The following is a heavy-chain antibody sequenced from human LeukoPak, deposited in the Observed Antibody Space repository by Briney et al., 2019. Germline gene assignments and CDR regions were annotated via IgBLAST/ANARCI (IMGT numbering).Heavy chain of an antibody. V-gene: IGHV3-64D*06. CDR1: VYTFSNCG. Sequence: GGSLRLSCSVSVYTFSNCGLQWARQAPGKGVEYVSAIINKSGSTYYADSVKSTDTTSRDNSKNTLYLQMSSLRAADTAVYYCVRPFYGGAGAPYFDYWGQGTLVTV. CDR2: IINKSGST. CDR3: VRPFYGGAGAPYFDY. J-gene: IGHJ4*02. D-gene: IGHD4-23*01.